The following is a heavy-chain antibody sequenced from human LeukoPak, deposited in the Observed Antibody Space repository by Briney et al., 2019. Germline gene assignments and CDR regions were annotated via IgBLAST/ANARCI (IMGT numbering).Heavy chain of an antibody. Sequence: PVKVSCKASGGTFSSYAISWVRQAPGQGLEWMGGIIPIFGTANYAQKFQGRVTITADESTSTAYMELSSLRSEDTAVYYCARDLYCSGGSCYPGWGQGTLVTVSS. V-gene: IGHV1-69*01. D-gene: IGHD2-15*01. CDR2: IIPIFGTA. CDR1: GGTFSSYA. J-gene: IGHJ4*02. CDR3: ARDLYCSGGSCYPG.